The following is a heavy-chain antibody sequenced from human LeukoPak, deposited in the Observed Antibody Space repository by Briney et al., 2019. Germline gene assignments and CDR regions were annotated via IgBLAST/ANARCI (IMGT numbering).Heavy chain of an antibody. Sequence: ASVKVPCKASGYTFTSYAMHWVRQAPGQRLEWMGWINAGNGNTKYSQKFQGRVTITRDTSASTAYMELSSLRSEDTAVYYCARENVVVVPAAPPSYYGMDVWGQGTTVTVSS. J-gene: IGHJ6*02. D-gene: IGHD2-2*01. V-gene: IGHV1-3*01. CDR2: INAGNGNT. CDR1: GYTFTSYA. CDR3: ARENVVVVPAAPPSYYGMDV.